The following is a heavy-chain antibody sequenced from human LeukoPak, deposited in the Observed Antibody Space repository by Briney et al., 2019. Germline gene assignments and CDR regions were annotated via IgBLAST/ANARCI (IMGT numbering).Heavy chain of an antibody. J-gene: IGHJ6*02. V-gene: IGHV1-69*13. Sequence: SVKVSCKASGYTFTGYYLHWVRQAPGQGLEWMGGIIPIFGTANYAQKFQGRVTITADESTSTAYMELSSLRSEDTAVYYCARGVIAAAGIYYYYGMDVWGQGTTVTVSS. D-gene: IGHD6-13*01. CDR1: GYTFTGYY. CDR2: IIPIFGTA. CDR3: ARGVIAAAGIYYYYGMDV.